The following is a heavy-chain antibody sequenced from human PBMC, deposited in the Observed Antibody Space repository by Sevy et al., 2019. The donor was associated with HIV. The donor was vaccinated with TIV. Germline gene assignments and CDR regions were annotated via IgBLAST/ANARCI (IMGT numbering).Heavy chain of an antibody. J-gene: IGHJ3*02. D-gene: IGHD5-18*01. CDR3: ASKERGYSPTDAFDI. CDR2: IIPIFGTA. V-gene: IGHV1-69*06. CDR1: GGTFSSYA. Sequence: ASVKVSCKASGGTFSSYAISWVRQAPGQGLEWMGGIIPIFGTANYAQKFQGRVTITADKSTSTAYMGLGSLGSEDTAVYYCASKERGYSPTDAFDIWGQGTMVTVSS.